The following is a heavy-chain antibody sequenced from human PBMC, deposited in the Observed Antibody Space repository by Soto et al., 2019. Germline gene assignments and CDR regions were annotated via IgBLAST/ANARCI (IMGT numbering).Heavy chain of an antibody. V-gene: IGHV4-31*03. CDR3: ARDRYSNYYYYYGMDV. D-gene: IGHD4-4*01. Sequence: SETLSLTCTVSGGSISSGGYYWSWIRQHPGKGLEWIGYIYYSGSTYYNPSLKSRATISVDTSKNQFSLKLSSVTAADTAVYYCARDRYSNYYYYYGMDVWGQGTTVTVSS. CDR1: GGSISSGGYY. CDR2: IYYSGST. J-gene: IGHJ6*02.